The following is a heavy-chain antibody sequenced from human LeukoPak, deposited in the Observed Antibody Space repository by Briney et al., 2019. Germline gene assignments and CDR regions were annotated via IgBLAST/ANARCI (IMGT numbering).Heavy chain of an antibody. Sequence: GGSLRLSCAASGFTFSNYAMSWVRQAPGKGLEWVSGISGSGGDTYYADSVKGRFTISRDNSKNTLYLQTNSLRAEDTAVYYCAKDRSCTNNIRHGDFDYWGQGTLVTVSS. CDR2: ISGSGGDT. CDR3: AKDRSCTNNIRHGDFDY. V-gene: IGHV3-23*01. J-gene: IGHJ4*02. D-gene: IGHD2-8*01. CDR1: GFTFSNYA.